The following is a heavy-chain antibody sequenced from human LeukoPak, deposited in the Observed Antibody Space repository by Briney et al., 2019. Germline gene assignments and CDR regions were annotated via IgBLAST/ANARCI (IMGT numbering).Heavy chain of an antibody. CDR3: ASVYDFWSGTHDYYMDV. J-gene: IGHJ6*03. CDR1: GYTFTSYG. CDR2: ISAYNGNT. V-gene: IGHV1-18*01. Sequence: ASVKVSCKASGYTFTSYGISWVRQAPGQGLEWMGWISAYNGNTNYAQKLQGRVTMTTDTSTSTAYMELRSLRSDDTAVYYCASVYDFWSGTHDYYMDVWGKGTTVTVSS. D-gene: IGHD3-3*01.